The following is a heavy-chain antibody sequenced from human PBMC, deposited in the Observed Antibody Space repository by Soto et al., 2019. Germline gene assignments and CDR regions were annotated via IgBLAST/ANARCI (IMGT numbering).Heavy chain of an antibody. V-gene: IGHV4-59*01. Sequence: PSETLSLTCTVSGGSISSYYWSWIRQPPGKGLEWIGYIYYSGSTNYNPSLKSRVTISVDTSKNQFSLKLSSVTAADTAVYYCAGLYDSSGGSVDYWRQGTLVTVSS. D-gene: IGHD3-22*01. J-gene: IGHJ4*02. CDR3: AGLYDSSGGSVDY. CDR1: GGSISSYY. CDR2: IYYSGST.